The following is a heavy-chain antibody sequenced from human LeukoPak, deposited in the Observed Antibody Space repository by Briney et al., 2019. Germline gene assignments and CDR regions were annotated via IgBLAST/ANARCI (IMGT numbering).Heavy chain of an antibody. CDR1: GFTVSGNY. CDR3: ARVAVAATGAFDI. J-gene: IGHJ3*02. D-gene: IGHD6-19*01. CDR2: IYSGGST. Sequence: GGSLRLSCVASGFTVSGNYMGWVRQAPGKGLEWVSVIYSGGSTYYADSVKGRFTISRDSSKNTLYLQMNSLRAEDTAVYYCARVAVAATGAFDIWGQGTMVTVSS. V-gene: IGHV3-66*01.